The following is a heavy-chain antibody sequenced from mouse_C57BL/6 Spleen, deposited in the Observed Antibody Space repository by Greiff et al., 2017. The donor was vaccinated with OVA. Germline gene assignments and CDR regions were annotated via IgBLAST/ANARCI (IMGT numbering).Heavy chain of an antibody. Sequence: QVQLQQPGAELVKPGASVKMSCKASGYTFTSYWITWVKQRPGQGLEWIGDIYPGSGSTNYNEKFKSKATLTVDTSSSTAYMQLSSLTSEDSAVYYCAREEDYYGSSYEYFDYWGQGTTLTVSS. D-gene: IGHD1-1*01. CDR3: AREEDYYGSSYEYFDY. J-gene: IGHJ2*01. CDR1: GYTFTSYW. V-gene: IGHV1-55*01. CDR2: IYPGSGST.